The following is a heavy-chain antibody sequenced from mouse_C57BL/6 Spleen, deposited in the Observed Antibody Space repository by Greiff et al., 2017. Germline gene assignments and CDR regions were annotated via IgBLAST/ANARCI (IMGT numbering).Heavy chain of an antibody. CDR3: ARNGYYAAY. D-gene: IGHD2-3*01. J-gene: IGHJ3*01. CDR1: GYTFTSYW. Sequence: QVQLKQPGAELVKPGASVKLSCKASGYTFTSYWMQWVKQRPGQGLEWIGEIDPSDSYTNYNQKFKGKATLTVDTSSSTAYMQLSSLTSEYSAVYYCARNGYYAAYWGQGTLVTVSA. V-gene: IGHV1-50*01. CDR2: IDPSDSYT.